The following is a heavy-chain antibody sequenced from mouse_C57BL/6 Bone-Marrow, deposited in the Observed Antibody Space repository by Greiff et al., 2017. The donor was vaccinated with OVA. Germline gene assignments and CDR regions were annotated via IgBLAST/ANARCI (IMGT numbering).Heavy chain of an antibody. Sequence: QVQLQQPGAELVKPGASVKMSCKASGYTFTSYWITWVKQRPGQGLEWIGDIYPGSGSTNYNEKFKSNATLTVDTSSSTAYMPLSSLTSEDSAVYYCARGLRRGCAYWGQGTLVTVSA. CDR1: GYTFTSYW. J-gene: IGHJ3*01. D-gene: IGHD2-4*01. CDR2: IYPGSGST. V-gene: IGHV1-55*01. CDR3: ARGLRRGCAY.